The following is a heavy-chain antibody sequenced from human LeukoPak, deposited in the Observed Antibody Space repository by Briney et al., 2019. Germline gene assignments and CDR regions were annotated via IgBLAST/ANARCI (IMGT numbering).Heavy chain of an antibody. CDR1: GGSISSNY. CDR2: FDYSAST. V-gene: IGHV4-59*12. D-gene: IGHD3-10*01. J-gene: IGHJ5*02. Sequence: SETLSLTCTVSGGSISSNYWSWIRQPPGKGLEWIGYFDYSASTNYNPSLESRVTISVDTSKNQFSLKVSSVTAADTAVYYCAREDPGRGNWFDPWGQGTLVTVSS. CDR3: AREDPGRGNWFDP.